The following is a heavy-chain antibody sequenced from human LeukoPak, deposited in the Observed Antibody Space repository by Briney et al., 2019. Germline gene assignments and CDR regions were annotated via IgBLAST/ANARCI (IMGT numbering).Heavy chain of an antibody. J-gene: IGHJ4*02. D-gene: IGHD3-10*01. CDR3: ARGYYGSGSSYFDY. CDR1: GFTFSSYS. CDR2: ISSSSSTI. V-gene: IGHV3-48*01. Sequence: PGGSLRLSCAASGFTFSSYSMNWVRQAPGKGLEWVSYISSSSSTIYYAGSVKGRFTISRDNAKNSLYLQMNSLRAEDTAVYYCARGYYGSGSSYFDYWGQGTLITVSS.